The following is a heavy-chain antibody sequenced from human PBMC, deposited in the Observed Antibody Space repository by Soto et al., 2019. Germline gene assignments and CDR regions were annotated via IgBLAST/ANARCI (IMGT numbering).Heavy chain of an antibody. CDR2: IGTAGDT. Sequence: GGSLRLSCAASGFTFSSYDMHWVRQATGKGLEWVSAIGTAGDTYYPGSVKGRFTISRENAKNSLYLQMNSLRAGDTAVYYCARGQVGSPGTKGVAFDIWGQGTMVT. CDR3: ARGQVGSPGTKGVAFDI. V-gene: IGHV3-13*01. J-gene: IGHJ3*02. CDR1: GFTFSSYD. D-gene: IGHD1-26*01.